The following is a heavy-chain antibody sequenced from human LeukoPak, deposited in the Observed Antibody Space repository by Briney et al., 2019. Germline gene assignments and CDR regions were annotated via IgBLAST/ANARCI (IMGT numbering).Heavy chain of an antibody. J-gene: IGHJ4*02. CDR2: IYYSGST. V-gene: IGHV4-39*01. D-gene: IGHD4-11*01. CDR3: ARHESTVTTLSPYYFDY. Sequence: SETLSLTCTVSGGSISSSSYYWGWIRQPPGKGLEWIGSIYYSGSTYYNPFLKSRVTISVDTSKNQFSLKLSSVTAADTAVYYCARHESTVTTLSPYYFDYWGQGTLVTVSS. CDR1: GGSISSSSYY.